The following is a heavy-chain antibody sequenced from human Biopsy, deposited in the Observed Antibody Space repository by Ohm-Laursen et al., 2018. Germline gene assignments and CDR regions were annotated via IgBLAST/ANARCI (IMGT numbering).Heavy chain of an antibody. Sequence: SSVTASCQASGLSFTGYYIHWVRQAPGQGLEWIGWIGPNSGATNYAQKFQGRVTMTGDTSMSTAYMEMSRLRSDDTAVYYCALQSVAQMKNFDYWGQGTLVTVSS. CDR2: IGPNSGAT. CDR1: GLSFTGYY. V-gene: IGHV1-2*02. CDR3: ALQSVAQMKNFDY. J-gene: IGHJ4*02. D-gene: IGHD6-19*01.